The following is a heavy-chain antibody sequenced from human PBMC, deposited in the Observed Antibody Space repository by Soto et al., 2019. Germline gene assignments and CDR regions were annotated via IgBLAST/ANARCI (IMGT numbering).Heavy chain of an antibody. D-gene: IGHD3-10*01. CDR2: ISGSGGSI. Sequence: PGGSLRLSCAASGFTFSSYAMSWVRQAPGKGLEWVSVISGSGGSIYYADSVKGRFTISRDNSRNTLYLQMNSLRAEDTAVYYCAKGGGYFASGSYYNNYYMDVWGKGTTVTVSS. V-gene: IGHV3-23*01. CDR3: AKGGGYFASGSYYNNYYMDV. CDR1: GFTFSSYA. J-gene: IGHJ6*03.